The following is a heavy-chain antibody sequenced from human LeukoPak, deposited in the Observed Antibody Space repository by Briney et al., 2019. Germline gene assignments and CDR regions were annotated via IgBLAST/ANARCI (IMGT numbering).Heavy chain of an antibody. D-gene: IGHD3-9*01. CDR3: ARAYDILTGYYIGRPSPFDP. CDR1: GGSISSGDYY. Sequence: SQTLSLTCTVSGGSISSGDYYWSWIRQPPGKGLEWIGYIYYSGSTYYNPSLKSRVTISVDTSKNQFSLKLSSVTAADTAVYYCARAYDILTGYYIGRPSPFDPWGQGTLVTVSS. J-gene: IGHJ5*02. CDR2: IYYSGST. V-gene: IGHV4-30-4*01.